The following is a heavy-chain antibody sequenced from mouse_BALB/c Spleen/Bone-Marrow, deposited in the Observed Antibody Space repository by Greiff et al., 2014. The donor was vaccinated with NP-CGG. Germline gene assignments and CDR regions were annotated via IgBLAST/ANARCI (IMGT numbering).Heavy chain of an antibody. CDR1: GFTFRDYY. Sequence: EVQLQESGGGLVKPGGSLKLSCAASGFTFRDYYMYWVRQTPEKRLEWVATISDGGTYTYYSDSVKGRFTISRDKVKNNPYLQMTNRMSEDTAMYRCVRDGDYRYAWFSYWGQGTLVTVSA. D-gene: IGHD2-14*01. V-gene: IGHV5-4*02. CDR2: ISDGGTYT. J-gene: IGHJ3*01. CDR3: VRDGDYRYAWFSY.